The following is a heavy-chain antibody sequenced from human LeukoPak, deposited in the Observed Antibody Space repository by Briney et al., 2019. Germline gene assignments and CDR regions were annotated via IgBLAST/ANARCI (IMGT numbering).Heavy chain of an antibody. Sequence: SETLSLTCTVSGGSISSYYWSWIRQPPRKGLEWIGYIYYSGSTNYNPSLKSRVTISVDTSKNQFSLKLSSVTAADTAVYYCARLDSSGWWPYDYWGQGTLVTVSS. J-gene: IGHJ4*02. V-gene: IGHV4-59*08. CDR3: ARLDSSGWWPYDY. CDR2: IYYSGST. D-gene: IGHD6-19*01. CDR1: GGSISSYY.